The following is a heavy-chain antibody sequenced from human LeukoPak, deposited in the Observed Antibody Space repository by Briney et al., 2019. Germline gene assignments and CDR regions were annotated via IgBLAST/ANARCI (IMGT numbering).Heavy chain of an antibody. V-gene: IGHV1-24*01. CDR1: GYTLTELS. CDR3: ATGGRSGWYFDY. CDR2: FDPEDGET. Sequence: ASVKVSCKVSGYTLTELSMHWVRQAPGKGLEWMGGFDPEDGETIYAQKFPGRVTMTEDTSTDTAYMELSSLRSEDTAVYYCATGGRSGWYFDYWGQGTLVTVSS. D-gene: IGHD6-19*01. J-gene: IGHJ4*02.